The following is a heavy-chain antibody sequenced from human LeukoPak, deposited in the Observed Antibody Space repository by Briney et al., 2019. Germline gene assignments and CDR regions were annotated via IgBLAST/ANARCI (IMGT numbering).Heavy chain of an antibody. CDR3: ARAPRGVVVPAAIGF. D-gene: IGHD2-2*02. CDR2: ISYDGSNK. J-gene: IGHJ4*02. Sequence: GRSLRLSCAASGFTFSSYAMHWVRQAPGKGLEWVAVISYDGSNKYYAVSVKGRFTISRDNSKNTLYLQMNSLRAEDTAVYYCARAPRGVVVPAAIGFWGQGTLVTVSS. V-gene: IGHV3-30-3*01. CDR1: GFTFSSYA.